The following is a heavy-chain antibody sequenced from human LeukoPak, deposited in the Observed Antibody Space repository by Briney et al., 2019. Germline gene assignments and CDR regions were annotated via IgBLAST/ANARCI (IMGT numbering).Heavy chain of an antibody. J-gene: IGHJ1*01. CDR2: ISGSGGST. CDR3: AKDGLANIAAAGYFQH. D-gene: IGHD6-13*01. Sequence: GGSLRLSCAASGFTFSSYAMSWVRQAPGKGLEWVLAISGSGGSTYYAASVKGRFTISTDNSKNTLYLQMNSLRAEDTAVYYCAKDGLANIAAAGYFQHWGQGTLVTVSS. CDR1: GFTFSSYA. V-gene: IGHV3-23*01.